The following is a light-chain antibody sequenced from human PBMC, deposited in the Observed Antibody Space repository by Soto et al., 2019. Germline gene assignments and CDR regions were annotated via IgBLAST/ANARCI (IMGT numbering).Light chain of an antibody. CDR1: SSDVGGYNY. J-gene: IGLJ1*01. Sequence: QSALTQPASVSGSPGQSITISCTGTSSDVGGYNYVSWYQQHPGKAPKLMIYEVSNRPSGVSNRFSGSKSGNTASLIISGLQAEDEADYYCSSYKSTTTLDVFGTGTKVTVL. CDR2: EVS. CDR3: SSYKSTTTLDV. V-gene: IGLV2-14*01.